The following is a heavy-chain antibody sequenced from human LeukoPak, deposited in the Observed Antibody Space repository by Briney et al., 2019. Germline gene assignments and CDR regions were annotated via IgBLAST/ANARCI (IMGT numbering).Heavy chain of an antibody. Sequence: GGSLRLSCAASGFTVSSNYMSWVRQAPGKGLEWVSGISWNSGSIGYADSVKGRFTISRDNAKNSLYLQMNSLRAEDTALYYCAKLSSRGEYYYYYGMDVWGQGTTVTVSS. CDR2: ISWNSGSI. V-gene: IGHV3-9*01. CDR3: AKLSSRGEYYYYYGMDV. J-gene: IGHJ6*02. D-gene: IGHD3-10*01. CDR1: GFTVSSNY.